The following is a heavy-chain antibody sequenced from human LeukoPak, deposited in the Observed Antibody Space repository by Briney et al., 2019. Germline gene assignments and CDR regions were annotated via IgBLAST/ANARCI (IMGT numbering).Heavy chain of an antibody. Sequence: SETLSLTCTVSGGSISSYYWTWIRQPPGKGLEWIGYVYYDGSTNYNPSVKSRVTISVDTSKNQFSLKLSSVTAADTAVYYCARRSHGDWFYFDLWARGTLVTVSS. D-gene: IGHD3/OR15-3a*01. CDR3: ARRSHGDWFYFDL. V-gene: IGHV4-59*01. CDR2: VYYDGST. CDR1: GGSISSYY. J-gene: IGHJ2*01.